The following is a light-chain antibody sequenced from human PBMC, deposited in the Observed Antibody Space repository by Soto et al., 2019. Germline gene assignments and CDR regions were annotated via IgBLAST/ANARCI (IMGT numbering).Light chain of an antibody. CDR3: QQYHNWLPIT. J-gene: IGKJ5*01. CDR1: VSVRTD. Sequence: EIVITQSPDPLSRSPRQRATLSCRASVSVRTDLAWYQQKPGQAPRLLIYGASTRAAGVPVRFSGSGSGSEFTLTIDTLQSEDFAVYYCQQYHNWLPITFGQGTRLEI. V-gene: IGKV3-15*01. CDR2: GAS.